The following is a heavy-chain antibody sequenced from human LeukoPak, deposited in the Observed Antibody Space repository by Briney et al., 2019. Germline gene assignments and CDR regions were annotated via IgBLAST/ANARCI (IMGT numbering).Heavy chain of an antibody. J-gene: IGHJ6*02. CDR1: GFIFSNYW. D-gene: IGHD2-21*02. V-gene: IGHV3-74*01. CDR3: SRDSLSSCGGDCYSGLDV. Sequence: GGSLRLSCAASGFIFSNYWMHWVRQAPGEALMWVSRIKSDGSSTTYADSVKGRFTISRDNAKNTLYLQMNSLRAEDTAVYYCSRDSLSSCGGDCYSGLDVWGQGTTVTVSS. CDR2: IKSDGSST.